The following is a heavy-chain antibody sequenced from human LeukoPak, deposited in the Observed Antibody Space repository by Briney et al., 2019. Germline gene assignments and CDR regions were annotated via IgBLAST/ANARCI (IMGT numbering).Heavy chain of an antibody. V-gene: IGHV3-23*01. D-gene: IGHD3-3*01. J-gene: IGHJ4*02. CDR1: GFTFSSYA. CDR3: AKDRLRFLIPHD. Sequence: PGGSLRLSCAASGFTFSSYAMHWVRQAPGKGLEWVCGIRGSGSETFYADSVKGRFTISRDNSINTLYLQMNSLRVEDTALYYCAKDRLRFLIPHDWGQGTLVTVSS. CDR2: IRGSGSET.